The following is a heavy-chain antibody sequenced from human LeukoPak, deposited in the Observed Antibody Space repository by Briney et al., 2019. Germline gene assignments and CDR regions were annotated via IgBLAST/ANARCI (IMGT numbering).Heavy chain of an antibody. D-gene: IGHD5-18*01. Sequence: GASVKVSCKASGGTFSSYAISWVRQAPGQGLEWMGGIIPIFGTANYAQKFQGRVTITADKSTSTAYMELSSLRSEDTAVYYCARDWEIQPPWFDPWGQGTLVTVSS. J-gene: IGHJ5*02. V-gene: IGHV1-69*06. CDR2: IIPIFGTA. CDR1: GGTFSSYA. CDR3: ARDWEIQPPWFDP.